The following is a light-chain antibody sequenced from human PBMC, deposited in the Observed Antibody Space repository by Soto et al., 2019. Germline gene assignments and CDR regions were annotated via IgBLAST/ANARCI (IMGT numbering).Light chain of an antibody. CDR1: QSVGTK. Sequence: EIVMTQSPATLSVSPGERVTLSCMARQSVGTKLVWYQHRPGQPPRRLISGASARATGIPVRFSGSGSGTEFTLSSASLQSEEFAVYYGQQSNNWHPTFGQGTKVEIK. CDR3: QQSNNWHPT. CDR2: GAS. V-gene: IGKV3-15*01. J-gene: IGKJ1*01.